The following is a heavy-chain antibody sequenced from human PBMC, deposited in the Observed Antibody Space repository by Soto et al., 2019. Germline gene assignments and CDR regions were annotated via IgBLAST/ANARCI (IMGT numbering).Heavy chain of an antibody. CDR1: GFTFSSYS. D-gene: IGHD3-10*01. V-gene: IGHV3-21*01. CDR3: ARGVTLMVRGVIDY. J-gene: IGHJ4*02. Sequence: EVQLVESGGGLVKPGGSLRLSCAASGFTFSSYSMNWVRQAPGKGLEWVSSISSSSSYIYYADSVKGRLTISRANAKNSPYLQLNTLRPEDTALYYWARGVTLMVRGVIDYGGQGTLVTVSS. CDR2: ISSSSSYI.